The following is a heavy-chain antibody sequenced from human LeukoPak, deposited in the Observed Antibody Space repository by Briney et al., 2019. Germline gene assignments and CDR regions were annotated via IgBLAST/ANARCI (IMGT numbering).Heavy chain of an antibody. CDR1: GFTFSDYY. CDR3: ARDGGDYCSSTSCYAGH. CDR2: ISSSGFTI. J-gene: IGHJ4*02. D-gene: IGHD2-2*01. V-gene: IGHV3-11*01. Sequence: PGGSLRLSCAASGFTFSDYYMSWIRQAPGKGLEGVSYISSSGFTIYYADSVKGRFTVSRDNAKNSLSLQMNSLRAEDTAMYYCARDGGDYCSSTSCYAGHWGQGTLVTVSS.